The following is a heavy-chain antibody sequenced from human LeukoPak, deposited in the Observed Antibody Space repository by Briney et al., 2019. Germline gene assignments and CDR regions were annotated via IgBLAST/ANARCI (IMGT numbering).Heavy chain of an antibody. J-gene: IGHJ5*02. CDR1: GFTFSSYG. CDR2: ISYDGSNK. Sequence: GGSLRLSCAASGFTFSSYGMHWVRQAPGKGLEWVAVISYDGSNKYYADSVKGRFTISRDNAKNSLYLQMNSLRAEDTAVYYCARDVLRYFDRGAWFDPWGQGTLVTVSS. V-gene: IGHV3-30*03. CDR3: ARDVLRYFDRGAWFDP. D-gene: IGHD3-9*01.